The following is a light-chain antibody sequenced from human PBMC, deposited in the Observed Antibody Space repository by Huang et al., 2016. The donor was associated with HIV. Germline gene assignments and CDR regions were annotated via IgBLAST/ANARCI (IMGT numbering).Light chain of an antibody. Sequence: EIVMTQSPATLSVSPGERATLSCRASQSVSSNLAWYQQKRGQAPRLLIYGASTRATGITARFSGSGSGTEFTLTISSLQSEDFAVYYCQQYNNWPPKTFGQGTKVEIK. J-gene: IGKJ1*01. CDR1: QSVSSN. CDR3: QQYNNWPPKT. V-gene: IGKV3-15*01. CDR2: GAS.